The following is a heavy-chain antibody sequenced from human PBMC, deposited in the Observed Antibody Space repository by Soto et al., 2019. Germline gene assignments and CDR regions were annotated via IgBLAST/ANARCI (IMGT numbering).Heavy chain of an antibody. CDR1: GFTFSSYD. D-gene: IGHD3-16*02. V-gene: IGHV3-13*01. CDR3: ARAKDRLYYCCMDV. Sequence: EVQLVESGGGLVQPGGSLRLSCAASGFTFSSYDMHWVRQATGKGLEWVSAIGTAGDTYYPGSVKGRFTISRENAKNSWYLQMNCLRAEDTAVYYCARAKDRLYYCCMDVWGQGTTVTVSS. CDR2: IGTAGDT. J-gene: IGHJ6*02.